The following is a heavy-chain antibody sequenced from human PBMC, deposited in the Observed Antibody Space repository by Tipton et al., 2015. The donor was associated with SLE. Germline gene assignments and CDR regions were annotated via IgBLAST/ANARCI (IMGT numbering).Heavy chain of an antibody. D-gene: IGHD3-22*01. V-gene: IGHV4-59*01. CDR1: GGSINTYY. Sequence: LRLSCTVSGGSINTYYLTWIRQPPGKGLEWIGDMYYSGSTSYNPSLKSRVTISVDTSNYHFSLNLRSVTAADTAVYYCARGTYYYESSGYNGYYHYYMDVWGRGTAVTVSS. CDR3: ARGTYYYESSGYNGYYHYYMDV. J-gene: IGHJ6*03. CDR2: MYYSGST.